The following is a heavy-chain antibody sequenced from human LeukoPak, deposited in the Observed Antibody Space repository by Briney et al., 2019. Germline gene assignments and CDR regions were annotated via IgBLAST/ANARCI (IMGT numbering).Heavy chain of an antibody. Sequence: PSETLSLTCTVSGGSISVYYWSWIRQTPGKGLEWIGYFSYSGNSNYNPSLKSRVTMSVNTSKNQFSLKLRSATAADTAVYYCARGWMTIDVWGRGTLVTVSS. D-gene: IGHD4-11*01. V-gene: IGHV4-59*01. CDR3: ARGWMTIDV. CDR2: FSYSGNS. CDR1: GGSISVYY. J-gene: IGHJ2*01.